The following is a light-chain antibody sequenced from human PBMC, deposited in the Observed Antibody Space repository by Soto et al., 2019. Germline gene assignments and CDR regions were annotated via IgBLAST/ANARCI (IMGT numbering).Light chain of an antibody. CDR3: RSYTSSSTLNV. Sequence: QSALTQPAPVSGSPGQSITISCTGTSSDVGGYNYVSWYQQHPGKAPKLMIYDVSNRPSGVSNRFSGSKSGNTASLTISGLQAEDEADYYCRSYTSSSTLNVFGTGTKVTVL. CDR1: SSDVGGYNY. CDR2: DVS. J-gene: IGLJ1*01. V-gene: IGLV2-14*01.